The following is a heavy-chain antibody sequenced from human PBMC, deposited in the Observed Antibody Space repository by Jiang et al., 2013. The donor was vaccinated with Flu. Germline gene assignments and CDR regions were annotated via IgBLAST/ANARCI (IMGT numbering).Heavy chain of an antibody. CDR2: IYHSGST. J-gene: IGHJ3*02. CDR1: GGSISSSNW. D-gene: IGHD4-17*01. CDR3: VRSYGDYVGAFDI. Sequence: PGLVKPSGTLSLTCAVSGGSISSSNWWSWVRQPPGKGLEWIGEIYHSGSTNYNPSLKSRVTMSVDKSKNQFSLKLTSVNAADTAVYYCVRSYGDYVGAFDIWGQGTMVTVSS. V-gene: IGHV4-4*02.